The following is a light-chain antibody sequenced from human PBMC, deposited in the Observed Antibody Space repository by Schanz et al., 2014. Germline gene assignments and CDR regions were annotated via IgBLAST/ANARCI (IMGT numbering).Light chain of an antibody. J-gene: IGKJ1*01. V-gene: IGKV3-20*01. CDR1: QSVSSN. CDR2: GAS. Sequence: EIVMTQSPATLSVSPGERATLSCRASQSVSSNLAWYQQKPGQSPMLLMYGASSRATGNPDRFSGSGYGTDFTLTISRLEPEDFAVYYCQQYGSSFGTFGQGTEVEIK. CDR3: QQYGSSFGT.